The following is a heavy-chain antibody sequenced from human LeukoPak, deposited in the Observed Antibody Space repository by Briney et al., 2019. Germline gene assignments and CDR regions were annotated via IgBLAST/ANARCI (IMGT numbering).Heavy chain of an antibody. Sequence: SETPSLTCTVPGGSISSYYWSCIRQPPGKGREWIGYIYYSGSTNYNPSLKSRVTISVDTSKNQFSLKLSSVTAADTAVYYCARGATVTIDAFDTWGQGTMVTVSS. D-gene: IGHD4-17*01. CDR2: IYYSGST. CDR1: GGSISSYY. CDR3: ARGATVTIDAFDT. V-gene: IGHV4-59*01. J-gene: IGHJ3*02.